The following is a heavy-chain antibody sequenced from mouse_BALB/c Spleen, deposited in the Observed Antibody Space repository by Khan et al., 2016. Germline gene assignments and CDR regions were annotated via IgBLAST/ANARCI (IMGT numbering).Heavy chain of an antibody. CDR1: GYSITSGY. CDR2: ISSSDST. J-gene: IGHJ3*01. CDR3: ARCVNYIAY. V-gene: IGHV3-8*02. D-gene: IGHD2-1*01. Sequence: EVQLQESGPSLVKPSQTLSLTCSVTGYSITSGYWNWIRQFPGNKLEYIGYISSSDSTYYNPSLKSRISITRDTSTNHDYLQLHAVTAAATSTYFWARCVNYIAYWGQGTLVTVSA.